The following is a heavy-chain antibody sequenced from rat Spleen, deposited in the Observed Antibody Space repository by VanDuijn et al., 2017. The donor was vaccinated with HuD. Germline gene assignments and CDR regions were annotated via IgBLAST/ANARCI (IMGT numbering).Heavy chain of an antibody. CDR1: GFTFNNYW. V-gene: IGHV5-31*01. CDR3: TREGYYDGTYYPYYFDN. CDR2: ITHTGGNT. Sequence: EVQLVESGGGLVQPGRSLKLSCVASGFTFNNYWMTWIRQAPGKGLEWIASITHTGGNTYYPDSMRGRFTISRDNAKSTLYLQMNSLRSEDTATYYCTREGYYDGTYYPYYFDNWGQGVMVTVSS. J-gene: IGHJ2*01. D-gene: IGHD1-12*02.